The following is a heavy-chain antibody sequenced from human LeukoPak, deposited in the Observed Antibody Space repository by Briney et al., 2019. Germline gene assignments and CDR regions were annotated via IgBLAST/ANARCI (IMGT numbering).Heavy chain of an antibody. Sequence: PGGSLRLSCVASGFPFSSYWMTWVRQAPGKGLEWVANIKQDGSKKSYVDSVEGRFTISRDNAKNSLYLQMNSLRAEDTAIYYCARAASWFDPWGQGTLVTVSS. CDR1: GFPFSSYW. CDR3: ARAASWFDP. J-gene: IGHJ5*02. V-gene: IGHV3-7*01. CDR2: IKQDGSKK.